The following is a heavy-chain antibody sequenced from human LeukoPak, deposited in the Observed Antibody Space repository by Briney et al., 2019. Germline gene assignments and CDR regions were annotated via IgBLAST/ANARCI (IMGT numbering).Heavy chain of an antibody. Sequence: SETLSLTCTVSGGSISSSSYYWGWIRQPPGKGLEWIGSIYYSGSTYYNPSLKSRVTISVDTSKNQFSLKLSSVTAADTAVYYCARRLDHIVVVPHAFDIWGQGTMVTVSS. CDR2: IYYSGST. V-gene: IGHV4-39*07. J-gene: IGHJ3*02. D-gene: IGHD2-21*01. CDR1: GGSISSSSYY. CDR3: ARRLDHIVVVPHAFDI.